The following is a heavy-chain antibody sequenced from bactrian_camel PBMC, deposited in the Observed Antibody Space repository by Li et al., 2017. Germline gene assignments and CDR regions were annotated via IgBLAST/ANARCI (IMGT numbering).Heavy chain of an antibody. CDR3: AVDRGTGCKFRAGTAY. Sequence: HVQLVESGGGSVQAGGSLRLSCAASGYITSNYCMGWFRQAPGKEREGVATIDTSGRTSYADSVNGRFTISKDISKTTLYLQMNNLKSEDTARYYCAVDRGTGCKFRAGTAYWGQGTQVTVS. CDR2: IDTSGRT. CDR1: GYITSNYC. D-gene: IGHD6*01. J-gene: IGHJ4*01. V-gene: IGHV3S53*01.